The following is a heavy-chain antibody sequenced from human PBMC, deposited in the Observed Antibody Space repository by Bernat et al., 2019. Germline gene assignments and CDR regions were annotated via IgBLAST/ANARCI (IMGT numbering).Heavy chain of an antibody. V-gene: IGHV2-5*02. CDR1: GFSLSTSGVG. J-gene: IGHJ5*02. CDR3: AHRIAATGRHDGGLWSGYYKVEHWFVP. D-gene: IGHD3-3*01. Sequence: HITLKESGPTLLKPTQTLTLTCTFSGFSLSTSGVGVGWIRQPPGKALEWLAVMSWDDDKRDSPSLKSRLTITKDTSKNQVVLTMTNMAPVDTATYYCAHRIAATGRHDGGLWSGYYKVEHWFVPRGEGTLVTVSS. CDR2: MSWDDDK.